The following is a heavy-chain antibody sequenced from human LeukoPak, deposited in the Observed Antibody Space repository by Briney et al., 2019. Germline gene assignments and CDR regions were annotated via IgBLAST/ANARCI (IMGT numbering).Heavy chain of an antibody. Sequence: PSETLSLTCTVSGGSIRSDSYYWTWIRQNPGKGLEWIGFIYHSGSTYYNPSLKSRVTLSVDTSKNQFSLKLSSVTAADTAVYFCAFYHIPDNWNQEFHWFDPWGQGTLVTVSS. V-gene: IGHV4-31*03. CDR2: IYHSGST. J-gene: IGHJ5*02. CDR3: AFYHIPDNWNQEFHWFDP. CDR1: GGSIRSDSYY. D-gene: IGHD1-20*01.